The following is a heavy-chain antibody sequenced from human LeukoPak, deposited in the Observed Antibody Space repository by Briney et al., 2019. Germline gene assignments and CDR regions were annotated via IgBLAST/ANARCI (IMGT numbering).Heavy chain of an antibody. CDR3: ARDQGLTAPPPYGLDV. CDR2: IFPVLNIT. D-gene: IGHD5-18*01. CDR1: GGTFSSSA. J-gene: IGHJ6*02. V-gene: IGHV1-69*04. Sequence: GASVKVSCKTSGGTFSSSAITWVRQAPGQGLEWMGRIFPVLNITTYAQKFQGSVTITADTSTSTVYMELSSLRSEETAVYYCARDQGLTAPPPYGLDVWGQGTTVIVSS.